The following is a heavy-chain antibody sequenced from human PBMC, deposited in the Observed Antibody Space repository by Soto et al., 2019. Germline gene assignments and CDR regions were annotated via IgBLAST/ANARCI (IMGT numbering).Heavy chain of an antibody. CDR3: ARLHYYDYVWGSYRTPMDFDY. Sequence: GESLKISCKGSGYSFTSYWISWLRQMPGKGLEWMGRIDPSDSYTNYSPSFQCHVTISADKSISTAYLQWSSLKASDTAMYYCARLHYYDYVWGSYRTPMDFDYWGQGTLVTVSS. D-gene: IGHD3-16*02. CDR1: GYSFTSYW. J-gene: IGHJ4*02. V-gene: IGHV5-10-1*01. CDR2: IDPSDSYT.